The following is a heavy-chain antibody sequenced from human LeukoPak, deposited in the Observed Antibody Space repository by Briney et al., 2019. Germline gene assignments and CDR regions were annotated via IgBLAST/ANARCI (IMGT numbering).Heavy chain of an antibody. D-gene: IGHD2-2*01. Sequence: ASVKVSCKASGYTFTSYGISWVRQAPGQGLEWMGWISAYNGNTNYAQKLQGRVTMTTDTSTSTAYMELRSLRSDDTAVCYCASWSSRNYYYYGMDVWGQGTTVTVSS. V-gene: IGHV1-18*01. CDR1: GYTFTSYG. J-gene: IGHJ6*02. CDR3: ASWSSRNYYYYGMDV. CDR2: ISAYNGNT.